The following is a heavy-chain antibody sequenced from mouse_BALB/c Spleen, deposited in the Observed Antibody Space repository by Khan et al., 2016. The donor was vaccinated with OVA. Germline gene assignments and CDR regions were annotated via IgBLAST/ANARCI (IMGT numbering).Heavy chain of an antibody. CDR2: IYPGNVTT. CDR1: GYTFTNYY. Sequence: VQLQQSGPELVKPRASVRISCKASGYTFTNYYVHWVKQRPGQGLEWIGWIYPGNVTTNYNEKFKGKATLTADKSSSTAYMQLSSLTSEDSAVDFCAREGDYGNDRAWVAYWGQGTLVTVSA. J-gene: IGHJ3*01. D-gene: IGHD2-2*01. V-gene: IGHV1S56*01. CDR3: AREGDYGNDRAWVAY.